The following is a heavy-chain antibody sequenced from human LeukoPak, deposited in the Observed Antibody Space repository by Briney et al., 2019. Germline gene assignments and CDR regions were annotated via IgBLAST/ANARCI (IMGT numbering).Heavy chain of an antibody. CDR2: IYNDGSST. CDR3: AKDYYDSSGYDY. CDR1: GFTFSHYW. V-gene: IGHV3-74*01. Sequence: AGGSLRLSCAASGFTFSHYWMHWVRQAPGKGLVWVSRIYNDGSSTSYADSVKGRFTISRDNAKSTLYLQMNSLRAEDTAVYYCAKDYYDSSGYDYWGQGTLVTVSS. D-gene: IGHD3-22*01. J-gene: IGHJ4*02.